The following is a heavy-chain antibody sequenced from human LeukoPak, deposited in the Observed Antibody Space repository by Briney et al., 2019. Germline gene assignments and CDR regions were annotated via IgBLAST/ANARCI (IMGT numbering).Heavy chain of an antibody. Sequence: SETLSLTCTVSGGSISIYYGSWIRQPPGKGLEWIGYIHSSGSTDYNPSLKSRVTISVDTSRNQFSLKLSSVTAADTAVYYCARGGGSPDYWGQGTLVTVSP. V-gene: IGHV4-59*01. D-gene: IGHD2-15*01. CDR3: ARGGGSPDY. J-gene: IGHJ4*02. CDR2: IHSSGST. CDR1: GGSISIYY.